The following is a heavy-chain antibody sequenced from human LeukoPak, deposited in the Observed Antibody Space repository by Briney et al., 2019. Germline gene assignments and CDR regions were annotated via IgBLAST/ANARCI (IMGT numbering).Heavy chain of an antibody. J-gene: IGHJ4*02. Sequence: GGSLRLSCAASGFTVSRNYMSWDRQAPGKGLEWVSIFYRDGTTYYADSVKGRFTISRDNSKNTLYLQMNSLRAEDTAVYYCARDRAGDLTLFWYWGQGTLVTVSS. CDR3: ARDRAGDLTLFWY. D-gene: IGHD3-10*01. V-gene: IGHV3-53*01. CDR1: GFTVSRNY. CDR2: FYRDGTT.